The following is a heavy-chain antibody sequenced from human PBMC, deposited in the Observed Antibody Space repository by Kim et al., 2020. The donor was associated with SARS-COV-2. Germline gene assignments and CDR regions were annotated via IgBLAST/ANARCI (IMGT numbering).Heavy chain of an antibody. V-gene: IGHV3-23*01. D-gene: IGHD2-15*01. CDR2: ISGSGGST. CDR1: GFTFSSYA. CDR3: AKYGGIRDIVVVVAATPPGYYFDY. J-gene: IGHJ4*02. Sequence: GGSLRLSCAASGFTFSSYAMSWVRQAPGKGLEWVSAISGSGGSTYYADSVKGRFTISRDNSKNTLYLQMNSLRAEDTAVYYCAKYGGIRDIVVVVAATPPGYYFDYWGQGTLVTVSS.